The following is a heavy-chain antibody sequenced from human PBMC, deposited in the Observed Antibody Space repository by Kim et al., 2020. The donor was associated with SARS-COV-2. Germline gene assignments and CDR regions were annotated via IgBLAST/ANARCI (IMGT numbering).Heavy chain of an antibody. CDR2: T. CDR3: ATVWGFGELHY. Sequence: TNYAQKLQGRGTMTTDTSTSTAYMELRSLRSDDTAVYYCATVWGFGELHYWGQGTLVTVSS. D-gene: IGHD3-10*01. V-gene: IGHV1-18*01. J-gene: IGHJ4*02.